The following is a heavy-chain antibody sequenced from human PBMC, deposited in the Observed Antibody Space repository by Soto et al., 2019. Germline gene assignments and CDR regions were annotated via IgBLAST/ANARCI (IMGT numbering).Heavy chain of an antibody. Sequence: TETLSLTCTVSGGSVSSGSYYWSWIRQPPGKGLEWIGYIYYSGSTNYNPSLKSRVTISVDTSKNQFSLKLSSVTAADTTVFYFPRESPDTDFWGQGTLVTVS. CDR2: IYYSGST. D-gene: IGHD3-3*01. J-gene: IGHJ4*02. V-gene: IGHV4-61*01. CDR1: GGSVSSGSYY. CDR3: PRESPDTDF.